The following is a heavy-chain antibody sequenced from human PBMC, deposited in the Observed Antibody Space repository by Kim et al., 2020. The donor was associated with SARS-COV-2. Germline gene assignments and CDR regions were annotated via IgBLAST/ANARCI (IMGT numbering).Heavy chain of an antibody. CDR1: GFTFSSYS. V-gene: IGHV3-21*01. CDR2: ISSSSSYI. J-gene: IGHJ3*02. D-gene: IGHD3-16*01. Sequence: GGSLRLSCAASGFTFSSYSMNWVRQAPGKGLEWVSSISSSSSYIYYADSVKGRFTISRDNAKNSLYLQMNSLRAEDTAVYYCARVNYIWGSYGGAFDIWGQGTMVTVSS. CDR3: ARVNYIWGSYGGAFDI.